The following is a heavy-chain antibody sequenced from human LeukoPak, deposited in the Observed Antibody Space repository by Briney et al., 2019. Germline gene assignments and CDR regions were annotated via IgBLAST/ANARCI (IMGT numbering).Heavy chain of an antibody. CDR3: ARGSVRGAKDY. D-gene: IGHD3-10*01. Sequence: SETLSLTCTVSGGSISSYSWSWIRQPAGKGLEWIGCVFASGSTNYSPSLKSRVTMSVDTSTNQFSLRLSSVTAADTAVYYCARGSVRGAKDYWGQGTLVTVSS. CDR1: GGSISSYS. J-gene: IGHJ4*02. V-gene: IGHV4-4*07. CDR2: VFASGST.